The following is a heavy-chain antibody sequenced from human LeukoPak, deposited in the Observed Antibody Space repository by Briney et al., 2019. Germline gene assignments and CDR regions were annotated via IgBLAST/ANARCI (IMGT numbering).Heavy chain of an antibody. CDR2: INHSGST. Sequence: PSETLSLTCAVYGGSFSGYYWSWIRQPPGKGLEWIGEINHSGSTNYNPSLKSRVTISVDTSKNQFSLKLSSVTAADTAVYYCARVRQQPVGNDAFDIWGQGTMVTVSS. J-gene: IGHJ3*02. CDR3: ARVRQQPVGNDAFDI. V-gene: IGHV4-34*01. CDR1: GGSFSGYY. D-gene: IGHD6-13*01.